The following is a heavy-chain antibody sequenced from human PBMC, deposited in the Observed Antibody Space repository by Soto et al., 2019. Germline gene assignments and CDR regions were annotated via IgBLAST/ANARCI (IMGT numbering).Heavy chain of an antibody. CDR1: GFPFDSYS. J-gene: IGHJ6*02. Sequence: GSLRLSCAVSGFPFDSYSMSWVRQAPGQGLEWLASLSSGSFYIFHADSIRGRFTISRDDAKNLLFLQMNSLSTEDTATYYCAREANTIYAPHGLDVWGQGTAVTVSS. V-gene: IGHV3-21*01. D-gene: IGHD3-3*01. CDR3: AREANTIYAPHGLDV. CDR2: LSSGSFYI.